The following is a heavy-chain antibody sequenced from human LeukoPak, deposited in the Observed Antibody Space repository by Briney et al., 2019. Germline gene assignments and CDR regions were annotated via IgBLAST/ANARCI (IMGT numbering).Heavy chain of an antibody. J-gene: IGHJ4*02. CDR2: IRSKANSYAT. D-gene: IGHD6-19*01. CDR1: GFTFSGPA. CDR3: TRPSGWYAIYDY. V-gene: IGHV3-73*01. Sequence: GGSLKLSCAASGFTFSGPAMHWVRQASGKGLEWVGRIRSKANSYATAYAASVKGRFTISRDDSKNTAYLQMNSLKTEDTAVYYCTRPSGWYAIYDYWGQGTLVTVSS.